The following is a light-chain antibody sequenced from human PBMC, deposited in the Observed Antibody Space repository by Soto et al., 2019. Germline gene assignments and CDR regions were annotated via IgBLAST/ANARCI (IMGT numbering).Light chain of an antibody. V-gene: IGKV1-39*01. Sequence: IQMTQSPSTLSASVGDRVTITCRASQSISSWLAWYQQKPGKAPKLLIYAASSLQSGVPSRFSGSGSGTDFTLTISRLQPEDFTTYCCQQSVSTPNFGEGTRL. CDR1: QSISSW. CDR2: AAS. J-gene: IGKJ5*01. CDR3: QQSVSTPN.